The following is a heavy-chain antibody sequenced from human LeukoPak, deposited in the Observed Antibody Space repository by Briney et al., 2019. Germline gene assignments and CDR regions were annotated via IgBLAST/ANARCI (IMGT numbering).Heavy chain of an antibody. CDR1: GFIFDDYG. CDR2: LNWNGDSA. CDR3: ARGGYSYGYQRGFFDY. D-gene: IGHD5-18*01. J-gene: IGHJ4*02. Sequence: PGGSLRLSCAASGFIFDDYGMNWVRQARGKGLEWVSGLNWNGDSADYADSVKGRFTISRDNAKNSLYLQMNSLRAEDTALYYCARGGYSYGYQRGFFDYWGQGTLVTVSS. V-gene: IGHV3-20*04.